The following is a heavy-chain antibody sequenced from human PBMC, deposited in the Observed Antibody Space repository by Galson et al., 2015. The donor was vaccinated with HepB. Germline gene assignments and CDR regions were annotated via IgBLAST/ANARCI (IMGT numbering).Heavy chain of an antibody. CDR3: ARCPGYDGSGYYPHPEYFQH. J-gene: IGHJ1*01. CDR2: IIPILGIA. V-gene: IGHV1-69*04. Sequence: SVKVSCKASGGTFSSYAISWVRQAPGQGLEWMGRIIPILGIANYAQKFQGRVTITADKSTSTAYMELSSLRSEDTAVYYCARCPGYDGSGYYPHPEYFQHWGQGTLVTVSS. D-gene: IGHD3-22*01. CDR1: GGTFSSYA.